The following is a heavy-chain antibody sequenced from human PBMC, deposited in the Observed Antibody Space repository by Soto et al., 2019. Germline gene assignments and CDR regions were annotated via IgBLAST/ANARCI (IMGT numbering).Heavy chain of an antibody. CDR2: IYYSGST. J-gene: IGHJ3*02. CDR3: ARDPLYDYGDLSHVFDI. Sequence: SETLPSPALSLVAPTAVVTVGVGSARPQGRGWSGLGSIYYSGSTYYNPSLKSRVTISVDTSKNQFSLKLSSVTAADTAVYFCARDPLYDYGDLSHVFDIWGQGTMVTVSS. CDR1: VAPTAVVTV. V-gene: IGHV4-4*02. D-gene: IGHD4-17*01.